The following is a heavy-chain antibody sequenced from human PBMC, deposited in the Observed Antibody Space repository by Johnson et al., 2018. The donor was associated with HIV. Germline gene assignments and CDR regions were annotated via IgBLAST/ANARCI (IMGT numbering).Heavy chain of an antibody. CDR3: TYRRGGLNLIGI. V-gene: IGHV3-73*01. CDR2: IRSKANSYAT. CDR1: GFTFSGSA. D-gene: IGHD2-15*01. J-gene: IGHJ3*02. Sequence: VQLVESGGGVVQPGRSLRLSCAASGFTFSGSAMHWVRQASGKGLEWVGRIRSKANSYATAYAASVKGRFTISRDDSKNTAYLQMNRLKTEDTAVYYCTYRRGGLNLIGIWGQGTMVTVSS.